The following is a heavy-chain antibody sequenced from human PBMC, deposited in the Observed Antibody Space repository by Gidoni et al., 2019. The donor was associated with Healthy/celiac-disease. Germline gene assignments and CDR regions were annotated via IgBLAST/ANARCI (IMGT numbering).Heavy chain of an antibody. V-gene: IGHV3-21*01. Sequence: EVQLVESGGGLVKPGGSLRLSCSACGFTFSSYGMNWVRQAPGKGLEWVSSISRSSSYIYYADSVKGRVTISRDNAKNSLYLQMNSLRAEDTAVYYCARAYGYFDYWGQGTLVTVSS. J-gene: IGHJ4*02. CDR2: ISRSSSYI. CDR1: GFTFSSYG. D-gene: IGHD2-8*01. CDR3: ARAYGYFDY.